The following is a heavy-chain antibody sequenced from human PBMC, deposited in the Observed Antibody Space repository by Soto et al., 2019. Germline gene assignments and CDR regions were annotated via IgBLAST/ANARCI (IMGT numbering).Heavy chain of an antibody. Sequence: SLSLTCSVAGGSLTIGGHYWTWIRQHPGKGLEWIGYTYHSGSTYYSPSLKSRVTISVDTSENQFSLKLTSMTAADTAVYYCARGGHGFD. CDR2: TYHSGST. CDR3: ARGGHGFD. V-gene: IGHV4-31*03. CDR1: GGSLTIGGHY. J-gene: IGHJ3*01.